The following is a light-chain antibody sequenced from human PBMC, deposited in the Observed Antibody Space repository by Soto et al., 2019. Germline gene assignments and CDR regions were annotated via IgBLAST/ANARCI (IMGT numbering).Light chain of an antibody. CDR3: TSFTSRGALTI. CDR1: SSDVGGYNY. V-gene: IGLV2-14*03. Sequence: QSGLTQPASVSGSPGQSITISCTGTSSDVGGYNYVSWYQQRPGKAPNLIIYDVSSRPPGVSNRFSGSKSGNTASLTISGLQAEEEADYYCTSFTSRGALTIFGGGTKVTVL. CDR2: DVS. J-gene: IGLJ2*01.